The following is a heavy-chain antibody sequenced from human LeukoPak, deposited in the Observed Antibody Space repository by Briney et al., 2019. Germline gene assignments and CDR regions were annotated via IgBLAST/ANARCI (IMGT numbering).Heavy chain of an antibody. D-gene: IGHD3-3*01. J-gene: IGHJ4*02. CDR2: IKSKTDGETV. Sequence: GGSLRLSCAASGFSFSLAWMSWLRQAPGKGLEWLGRIKSKTDGETVDYAAPVKGRFSISRDDSKNTLYLQMNSLKTEDIAVYYCTSDPLTRSGIDYWGQGTLVTVSS. V-gene: IGHV3-15*05. CDR3: TSDPLTRSGIDY. CDR1: GFSFSLAW.